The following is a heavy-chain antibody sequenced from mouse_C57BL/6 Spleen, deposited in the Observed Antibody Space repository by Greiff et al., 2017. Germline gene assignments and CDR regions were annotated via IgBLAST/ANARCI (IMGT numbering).Heavy chain of an antibody. Sequence: QVQLQQSGPELVKPGASVKISCKASGYAFSSSWMNWVKQRPGKGLEWIGRIYPGDGDTNYTGKIKGKDTLTADKSSSTAYMQLSSLTSEDTAVYYGAREGMDCWGKGTSVTVSS. J-gene: IGHJ4*01. CDR3: AREGMDC. V-gene: IGHV1-82*01. CDR2: IYPGDGDT. CDR1: GYAFSSSW.